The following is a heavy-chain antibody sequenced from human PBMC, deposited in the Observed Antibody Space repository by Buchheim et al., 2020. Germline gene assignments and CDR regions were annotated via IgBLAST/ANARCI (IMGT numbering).Heavy chain of an antibody. Sequence: QVQLVESGGGVVQPGRSLRLSCAASGFTFSSYAMHWVRQAPGKGLEWVAVISYDGSNKYYADSVKGRFTISRDNSKNTLYLQMNSLRAEDTAVYYCARVPRNYGPTLGTYYYYGMDVWGQGTT. D-gene: IGHD4-17*01. CDR2: ISYDGSNK. V-gene: IGHV3-30-3*01. J-gene: IGHJ6*02. CDR1: GFTFSSYA. CDR3: ARVPRNYGPTLGTYYYYGMDV.